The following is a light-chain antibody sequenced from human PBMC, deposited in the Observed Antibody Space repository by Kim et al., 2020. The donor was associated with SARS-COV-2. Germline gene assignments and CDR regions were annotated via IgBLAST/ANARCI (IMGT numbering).Light chain of an antibody. Sequence: PGKSITISCTGTSSDVGGYNYVSWYQQHPGKAPKLMIYDVSKRPSGVSNRFSGSKSGNTASLTISGLQAEDEADYYCSSYTSSSTVFGGGTKLTVL. CDR3: SSYTSSSTV. V-gene: IGLV2-14*04. CDR1: SSDVGGYNY. J-gene: IGLJ2*01. CDR2: DVS.